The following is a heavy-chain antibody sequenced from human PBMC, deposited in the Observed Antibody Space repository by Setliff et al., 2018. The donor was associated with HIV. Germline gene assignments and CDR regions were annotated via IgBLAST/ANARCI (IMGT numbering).Heavy chain of an antibody. CDR2: INDNGGA. CDR3: ARGRYNGDSYSGGFYYFDH. J-gene: IGHJ4*02. Sequence: SETLSLTCAVYGGSFSGYYWSWIRQPPGKALEWIGHINDNGGANYNPSLTTRATISVATPKNQFFLELTSVTAADTAVYYCARGRYNGDSYSGGFYYFDHWGQGSLVTVSS. CDR1: GGSFSGYY. D-gene: IGHD1-1*01. V-gene: IGHV4-34*01.